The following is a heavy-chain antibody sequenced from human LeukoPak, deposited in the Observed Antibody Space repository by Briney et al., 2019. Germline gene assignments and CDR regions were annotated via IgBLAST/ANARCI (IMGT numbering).Heavy chain of an antibody. CDR3: ARGGVDTAMAIDY. J-gene: IGHJ4*02. CDR1: GGSISSGSYY. CDR2: IYTSGST. D-gene: IGHD5-18*01. V-gene: IGHV4-61*02. Sequence: SQTLSLTCTVSGGSISSGSYYWSWIRQPAGKGLEWIGRIYTSGSTNYNPSLKSRVTISVDTSKNQFSLKLSSVTAADTAVYYCARGGVDTAMAIDYWGQGTLVTVSS.